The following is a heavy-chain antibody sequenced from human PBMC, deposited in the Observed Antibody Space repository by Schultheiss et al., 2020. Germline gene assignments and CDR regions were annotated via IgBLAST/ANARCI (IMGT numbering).Heavy chain of an antibody. V-gene: IGHV4-39*01. CDR3: ARTSGIEKWFDP. J-gene: IGHJ5*02. CDR1: GGSISSSSYY. CDR2: IYYSGST. Sequence: SETLSLTCTVSGGSISSSSYYWGWIRQPPGKGLEWIGSIYYSGSTYYNPSLKSRVTISVDTSKNQFSLKLSSVTAADTAVYYCARTSGIEKWFDPWGQGTLVTVSS.